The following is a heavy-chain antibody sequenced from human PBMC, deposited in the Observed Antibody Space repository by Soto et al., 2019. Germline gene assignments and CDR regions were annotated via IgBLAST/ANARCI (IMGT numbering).Heavy chain of an antibody. CDR1: GGSISSGDYD. Sequence: QVQLQASGPGLVEPSQTLSLTCTVSGGSISSGDYDWSWIRQPPGKDLEWIGHSYNSGNTYSNPSLKSRVTISVDTSKNQFSLKLSSVTAADTAVYYCARGPSGDKVDYWGQGTLVTVSS. D-gene: IGHD1-26*01. J-gene: IGHJ4*02. CDR3: ARGPSGDKVDY. V-gene: IGHV4-30-4*01. CDR2: SYNSGNT.